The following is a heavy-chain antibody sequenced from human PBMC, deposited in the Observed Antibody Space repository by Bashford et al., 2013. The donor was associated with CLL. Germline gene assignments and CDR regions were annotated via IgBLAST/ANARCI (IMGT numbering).Heavy chain of an antibody. CDR3: AREFVVPAGRGRGFDP. Sequence: SETLSLTCTVSGGSISSGGYYWSWIRQHPGKGLEWIGYIYYDGSTYYNPSLKSRVTISADTSKNQFSLNLSSVTAADTAVYYCAREFVVPAGRGRGFDPWGPGNP. J-gene: IGHJ5*02. CDR2: IYYDGST. CDR1: GGSISSGGYY. V-gene: IGHV4-31*03. D-gene: IGHD6-13*01.